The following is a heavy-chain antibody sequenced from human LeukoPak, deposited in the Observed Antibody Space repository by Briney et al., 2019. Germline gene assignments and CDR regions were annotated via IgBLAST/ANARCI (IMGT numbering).Heavy chain of an antibody. CDR3: ARISGDFDY. CDR1: GFTFSSYA. V-gene: IGHV3-30-3*01. Sequence: PGRSLRLSCATSGFTFSSYAMHWVRQAPGKGLEWVAVISYDGSNKYYADSVKGRFTISRDNSKNTLYLQMNSLRAEDTAVYYCARISGDFDYWGQGTLVTVSS. J-gene: IGHJ4*02. D-gene: IGHD2-15*01. CDR2: ISYDGSNK.